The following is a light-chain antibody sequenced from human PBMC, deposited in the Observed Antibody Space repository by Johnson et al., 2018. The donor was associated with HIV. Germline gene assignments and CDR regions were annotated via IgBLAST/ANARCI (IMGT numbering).Light chain of an antibody. V-gene: IGLV1-51*01. CDR3: GTWESRLRAV. J-gene: IGLJ1*01. Sequence: QSVLTQPPSVSAAPGQKVTISCSGSSSNIGNNYVSWYQQLPGTAPKLLIYDNNKRPSGIPDRFSGSKSGTSATLGITGLQTGDEADYYCGTWESRLRAVFGTGTKGTVL. CDR1: SSNIGNNY. CDR2: DNN.